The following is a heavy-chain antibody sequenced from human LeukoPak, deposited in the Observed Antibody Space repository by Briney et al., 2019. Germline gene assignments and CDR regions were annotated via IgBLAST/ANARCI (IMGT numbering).Heavy chain of an antibody. D-gene: IGHD6-13*01. CDR2: INSDGTNT. V-gene: IGHV3-74*01. CDR3: ARRLATSGVLDY. J-gene: IGHJ4*03. CDR1: GFTFSSYW. Sequence: PGGSLRLSCVGSGFTFSSYWMHWVRQPPGKGPVCVSRINSDGTNTHYADSVKGRFTISRDNAKNTLYLQMNSLTAEDTAVYYCARRLATSGVLDYWGQGTTVTVSS.